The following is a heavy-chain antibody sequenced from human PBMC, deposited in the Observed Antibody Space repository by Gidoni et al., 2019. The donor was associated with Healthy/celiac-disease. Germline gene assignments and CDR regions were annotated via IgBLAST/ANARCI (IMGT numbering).Heavy chain of an antibody. CDR2: IIPIFGTA. CDR1: GGNFSSYA. V-gene: IGHV1-69*01. D-gene: IGHD2-15*01. CDR3: ATSPERYCSGGSCYPAGNYYMDV. Sequence: QVQLVQSGAEVKKPGSSVKVSCKASGGNFSSYASSWVRQAPGQGLEWMGGIIPIFGTANYAQKFQGRVTITADESTSTAYMELSSLRSEDTAVYYCATSPERYCSGGSCYPAGNYYMDVWGKGTTVTVS. J-gene: IGHJ6*03.